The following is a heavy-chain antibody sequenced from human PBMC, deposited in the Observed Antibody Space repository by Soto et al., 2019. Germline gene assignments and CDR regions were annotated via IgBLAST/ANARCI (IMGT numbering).Heavy chain of an antibody. CDR3: ARYSNNWFQTEGMDV. J-gene: IGHJ6*02. Sequence: PETLPVPYTVSVDSISTYYWRWIRRPAGKGLEWIGRIDASGNTNYNPSLKSRVTMSADTSKKQFSLKLTSVTAADTAVYYCARYSNNWFQTEGMDVWGQGTTVT. D-gene: IGHD1-20*01. V-gene: IGHV4-4*07. CDR2: IDASGNT. CDR1: VDSISTYY.